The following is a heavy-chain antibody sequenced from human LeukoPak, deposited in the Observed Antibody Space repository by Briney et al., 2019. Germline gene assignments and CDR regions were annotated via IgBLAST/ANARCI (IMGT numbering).Heavy chain of an antibody. CDR3: ARGGRGLDF. J-gene: IGHJ4*02. V-gene: IGHV3-7*01. CDR2: IKPDGNEK. Sequence: PGGSLRLSCAASGFTFSSYWMSWVRQAPGKGLEWVANIKPDGNEKYYVDSVRGRFTVSRDNAENSLYLQMNSLRAEDTAVYYCARGGRGLDFWGQGTLVTVSS. CDR1: GFTFSSYW.